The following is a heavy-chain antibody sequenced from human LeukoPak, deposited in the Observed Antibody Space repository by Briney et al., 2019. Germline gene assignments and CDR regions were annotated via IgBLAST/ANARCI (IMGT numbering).Heavy chain of an antibody. CDR2: ISYDGSNK. CDR1: GFTFSSYA. Sequence: GGSLRLSRAASGFTFSSYAMHWVRQAPGKGLEWVAVISYDGSNKYYADSVKGRFTISRDNSKNTLYLQVNSLRAEDTAVYYCARDDAFDIWGQGTMVTVSS. CDR3: ARDDAFDI. V-gene: IGHV3-30-3*01. J-gene: IGHJ3*02.